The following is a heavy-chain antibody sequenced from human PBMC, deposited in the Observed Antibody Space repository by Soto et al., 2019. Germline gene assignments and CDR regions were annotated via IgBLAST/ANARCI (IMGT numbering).Heavy chain of an antibody. Sequence: GPGVKKPGASVTVSCKTSGYTFTNYRIGWVRQAPGQGLEWMGWISTYTGNTKAVQKFQGRVTLTTDTSASTAYMDLRSLTSEDTAVYYCTCWTVTNNWFDPWGQGTLVTVSS. V-gene: IGHV1-18*01. CDR3: TCWTVTNNWFDP. CDR1: GYTFTNYR. CDR2: ISTYTGNT. J-gene: IGHJ5*02. D-gene: IGHD4-17*01.